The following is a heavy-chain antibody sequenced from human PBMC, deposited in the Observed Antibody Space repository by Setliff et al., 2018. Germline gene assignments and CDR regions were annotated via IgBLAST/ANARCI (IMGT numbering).Heavy chain of an antibody. Sequence: GGSLRLSCAASGFTFKNNGMNWVRQAPGKGLEWVSGINWDGRSIGYADSVKGRFTISRDNAKNTLYLQMNSLRAEDTAVYYCAKAIAPIVVVPAAMLEAYWGQGTLVTVSS. V-gene: IGHV3-20*04. CDR3: AKAIAPIVVVPAAMLEAY. D-gene: IGHD2-2*01. J-gene: IGHJ4*02. CDR1: GFTFKNNG. CDR2: INWDGRSI.